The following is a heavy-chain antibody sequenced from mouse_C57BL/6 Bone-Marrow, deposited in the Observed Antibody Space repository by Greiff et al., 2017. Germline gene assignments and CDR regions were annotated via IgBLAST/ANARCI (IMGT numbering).Heavy chain of an antibody. CDR3: VKAEYGYDGWFAY. V-gene: IGHV7-4*01. Sequence: EVKLMESGGGLVQPGASLRLSCAASGFTFTDYYMSWVRQPPGKAPAWLALIRNKANGYTTEYTASVKGRFTISRDNSQNILYLQMNTLRAEDSATYYCVKAEYGYDGWFAYWGQGTLVTVSA. CDR2: IRNKANGYTT. D-gene: IGHD2-2*01. CDR1: GFTFTDYY. J-gene: IGHJ3*01.